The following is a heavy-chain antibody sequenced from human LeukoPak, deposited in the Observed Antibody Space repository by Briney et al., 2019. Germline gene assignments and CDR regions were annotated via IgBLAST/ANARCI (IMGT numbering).Heavy chain of an antibody. Sequence: PGGSLRLSCAVSGFTVSDSYMSWVRQAPGKGLEWVSIIYSGGNTYYGDSVKGRFTISRDNSKNTLNLQMNGLRAEDTAVCYCARDRLEVIGGSGHYYGMDVWGQGTTVTVSS. CDR2: IYSGGNT. CDR1: GFTVSDSY. D-gene: IGHD2-15*01. CDR3: ARDRLEVIGGSGHYYGMDV. V-gene: IGHV3-66*01. J-gene: IGHJ6*02.